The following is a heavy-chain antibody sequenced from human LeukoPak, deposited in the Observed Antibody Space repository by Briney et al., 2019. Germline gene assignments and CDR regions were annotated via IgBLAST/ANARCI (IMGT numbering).Heavy chain of an antibody. CDR2: INHSGST. CDR1: GGSFSGYY. CDR3: ARRGDYVQGFVDY. Sequence: SETLSLTCAVYGGSFSGYYWSWIRQPPGKGLEWIGEINHSGSTNYNPSLKSRVTISVDTSKNQFSLKLSSVTAADTAVYYCARRGDYVQGFVDYWGQGTLVTVSS. V-gene: IGHV4-34*01. J-gene: IGHJ4*02. D-gene: IGHD3-16*01.